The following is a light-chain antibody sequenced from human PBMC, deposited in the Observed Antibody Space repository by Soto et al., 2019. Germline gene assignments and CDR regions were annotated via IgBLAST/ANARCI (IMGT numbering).Light chain of an antibody. J-gene: IGLJ1*01. CDR2: DVN. CDR3: SSFTSSSSYV. Sequence: QSALTQPASVSGSPGQSITISCTGTSSDVGGYNYVSWHQQHPGKAPKLIIYDVNNRPAGVSNRFSGSKTGNTASLIISGLQAEDEADYYCSSFTSSSSYVFGSGTKVTVL. V-gene: IGLV2-14*01. CDR1: SSDVGGYNY.